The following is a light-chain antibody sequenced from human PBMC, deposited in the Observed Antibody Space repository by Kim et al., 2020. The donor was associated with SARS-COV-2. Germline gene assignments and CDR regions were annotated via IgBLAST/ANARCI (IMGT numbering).Light chain of an antibody. V-gene: IGKV1-17*01. Sequence: ASVGDRVTITCRASQGIRSDLGWYQQKAEKAPKRLVYAASILDSGVPSRFSGSASGTDFTLTISSLQPEDFATYYCLQHNTYPRTFGQGTKVDIK. J-gene: IGKJ1*01. CDR2: AAS. CDR1: QGIRSD. CDR3: LQHNTYPRT.